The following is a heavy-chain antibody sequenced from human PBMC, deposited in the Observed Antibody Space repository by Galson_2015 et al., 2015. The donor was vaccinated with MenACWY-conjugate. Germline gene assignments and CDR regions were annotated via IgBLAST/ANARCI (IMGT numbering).Heavy chain of an antibody. V-gene: IGHV3-74*01. CDR1: GVTFSSSW. CDR3: ARAAYCGANCYYYFDY. Sequence: ALRLSCAASGVTFSSSWMHWGRQVPGKGLVWGARINTDGSSTRYADSVKGRFTISRDNAENTLYLQMNSLRAEDTAVYYCARAAYCGANCYYYFDYWGQGPLVAVSS. CDR2: INTDGSST. J-gene: IGHJ4*02. D-gene: IGHD2-21*02.